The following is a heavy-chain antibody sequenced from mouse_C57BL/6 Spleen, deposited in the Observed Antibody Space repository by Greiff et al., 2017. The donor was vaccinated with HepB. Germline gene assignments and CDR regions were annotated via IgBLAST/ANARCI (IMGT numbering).Heavy chain of an antibody. Sequence: QVHVKQSGAELAKPGASVKLSCKASGYTFTSYWMHWVKQRPGQGLEWIGYINPSSGYTKYNQKFKDKATLTADKSSSTAYMQLSSLTYEDSAVYYCARSYDGYPFAYWGQGTLVTVSA. CDR2: INPSSGYT. D-gene: IGHD2-3*01. CDR1: GYTFTSYW. J-gene: IGHJ3*01. V-gene: IGHV1-7*01. CDR3: ARSYDGYPFAY.